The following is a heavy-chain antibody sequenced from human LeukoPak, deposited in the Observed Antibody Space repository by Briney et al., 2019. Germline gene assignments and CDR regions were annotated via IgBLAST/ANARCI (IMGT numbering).Heavy chain of an antibody. Sequence: PGGSLRLSCAASGFTFSDYYMSWIRQAPGKGLEWVSYISSSSSYTNYADSVNGRFTISRDNAKNSLYLQMNSLRAEDTAVYYCARGSMVRGVADAFDIWGQGTMVTVSS. V-gene: IGHV3-11*06. CDR3: ARGSMVRGVADAFDI. J-gene: IGHJ3*02. CDR2: ISSSSSYT. D-gene: IGHD3-10*01. CDR1: GFTFSDYY.